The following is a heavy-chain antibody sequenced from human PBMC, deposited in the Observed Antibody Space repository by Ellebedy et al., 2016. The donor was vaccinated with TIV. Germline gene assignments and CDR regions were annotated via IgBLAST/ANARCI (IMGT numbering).Heavy chain of an antibody. CDR1: GGSISSDY. CDR2: IYYSGRT. Sequence: SETLSLXXTVSGGSISSDYWNWIRQPPGRGLERIGFIYYSGRTNYNPSLKSRVTISVDTSKNQFSLKLNSVTAADTAVYYCARKRDGSYIDYWGQGTLVTVSS. J-gene: IGHJ4*02. D-gene: IGHD2-15*01. CDR3: ARKRDGSYIDY. V-gene: IGHV4-59*01.